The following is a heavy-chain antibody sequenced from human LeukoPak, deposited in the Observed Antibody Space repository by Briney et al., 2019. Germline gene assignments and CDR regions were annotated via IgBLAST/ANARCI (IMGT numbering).Heavy chain of an antibody. CDR1: GFTVSSNY. CDR2: IYSGGST. Sequence: GGSLRLSCAASGFTVSSNYMSWVRPAPGKGLEWVSVIYSGGSTYYADSVKGRFTISRDNSKNTLYLQMNSLRAEDTAVYYCARDFADSSGHWGQGTLVTVSS. D-gene: IGHD3-22*01. V-gene: IGHV3-53*01. CDR3: ARDFADSSGH. J-gene: IGHJ4*02.